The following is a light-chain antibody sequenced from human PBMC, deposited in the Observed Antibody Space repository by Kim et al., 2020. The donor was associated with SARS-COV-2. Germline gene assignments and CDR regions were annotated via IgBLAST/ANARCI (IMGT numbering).Light chain of an antibody. V-gene: IGKV3-15*01. CDR1: QSVGSY. CDR3: QQYKTWPL. CDR2: GAS. Sequence: DILLTQSPATVSVSPGERVTLSCRASQSVGSYLAWYQQKPGQAPRLLIYGASTRDSDIPARFTGRESGTEFTLTISSLQSEDVAIYYCQQYKTWPLFGQGTKVDIK. J-gene: IGKJ1*01.